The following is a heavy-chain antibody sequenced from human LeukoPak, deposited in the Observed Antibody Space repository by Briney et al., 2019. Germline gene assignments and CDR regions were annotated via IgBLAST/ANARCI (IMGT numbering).Heavy chain of an antibody. Sequence: ASVKVSCKASGYTFSNYGISWVRQAPGQGLEWMGWIGGHNANTYYAQNLQGRVTMTTDTSTSTAYMEVRSLRSDDTAVYYCARDEDGGTALDYWGQGTLVTVSS. V-gene: IGHV1-18*01. D-gene: IGHD5-18*01. CDR3: ARDEDGGTALDY. CDR1: GYTFSNYG. CDR2: IGGHNANT. J-gene: IGHJ4*02.